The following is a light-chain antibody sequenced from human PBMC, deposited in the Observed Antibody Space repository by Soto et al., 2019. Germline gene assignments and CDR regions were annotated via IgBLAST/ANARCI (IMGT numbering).Light chain of an antibody. CDR3: QHYDSFPIT. CDR2: GAS. Sequence: EIVVTQSPGTLSLSPWERATLSCRASQSVSSSYLAWYQQKPGQPPRLLIYGASSRATGIPDRFSGSGSGTDFTLTISRLEPEDFAVFYCQHYDSFPITFGQGTRLEIK. CDR1: QSVSSSY. V-gene: IGKV3-20*01. J-gene: IGKJ5*01.